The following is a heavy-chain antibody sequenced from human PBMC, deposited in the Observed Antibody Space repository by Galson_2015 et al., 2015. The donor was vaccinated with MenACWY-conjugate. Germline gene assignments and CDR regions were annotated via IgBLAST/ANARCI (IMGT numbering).Heavy chain of an antibody. Sequence: SLRLSCAVSGFTFNRYWMHWVRQAPGKGLVWVSRINTDETTTDYEDSVMGRFTISRDNAKNMVYLQMNSLRVEDTAVYYCAREALRSSYIFCFDYWGQGILVTVSS. D-gene: IGHD2-2*01. CDR2: INTDETTT. CDR1: GFTFNRYW. CDR3: AREALRSSYIFCFDY. V-gene: IGHV3-74*01. J-gene: IGHJ4*02.